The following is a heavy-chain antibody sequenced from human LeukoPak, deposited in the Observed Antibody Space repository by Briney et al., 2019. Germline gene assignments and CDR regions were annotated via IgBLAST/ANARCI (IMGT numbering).Heavy chain of an antibody. CDR3: ARASLLWFGQYYFDY. D-gene: IGHD3-10*01. CDR1: GFTFSNAW. CDR2: IYSGGST. J-gene: IGHJ4*02. V-gene: IGHV3-53*01. Sequence: GGSLRLSCAASGFTFSNAWMSWVRQAPGKGLEWVSVIYSGGSTYYADSVKGRFTISRDNSKNTLYLQMNSLRAEDTAVYYCARASLLWFGQYYFDYWGQGTLVTVSS.